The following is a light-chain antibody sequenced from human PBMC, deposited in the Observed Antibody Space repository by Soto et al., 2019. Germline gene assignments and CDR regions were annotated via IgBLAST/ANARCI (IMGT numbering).Light chain of an antibody. V-gene: IGKV1-9*01. CDR1: QGISSY. J-gene: IGKJ2*01. Sequence: IQLTQSPSSLSASVGDRVTITCRASQGISSYLAWYQQKPGKAPKLQIYAASTLQSGVPSRFSGSGSGTDFTLTISSLQPEDFATYYCQQLNSYPRGTFGQGTKLEIK. CDR3: QQLNSYPRGT. CDR2: AAS.